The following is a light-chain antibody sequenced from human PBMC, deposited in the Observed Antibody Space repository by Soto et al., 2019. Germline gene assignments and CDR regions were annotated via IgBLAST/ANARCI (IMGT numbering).Light chain of an antibody. V-gene: IGKV3-15*01. CDR2: GGS. CDR1: QSVSRN. J-gene: IGKJ1*01. Sequence: EIVMTQSPATLYVSPGERATLSCRASQSVSRNLAWYQQKPGQAPRLLIYGGSTRATGIPARFSGSGSGTEFTLSISSLQSVDFAVYYCQQYNNCPWTFGQGTKVEIK. CDR3: QQYNNCPWT.